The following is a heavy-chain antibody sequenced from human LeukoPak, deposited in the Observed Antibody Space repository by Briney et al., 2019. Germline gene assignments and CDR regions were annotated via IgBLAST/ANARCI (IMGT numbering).Heavy chain of an antibody. V-gene: IGHV1-69*04. Sequence: ASVKVSCKASGGTFSSYAISWVRQAPGQGLEWMGRIIPILGIANYAQKFQGRVTITADKSTSTAYMELSSLRPEDTAVYYCARDPSPVGYCSSTSCYTVWFDPWGQGTLVTVSS. D-gene: IGHD2-2*02. CDR3: ARDPSPVGYCSSTSCYTVWFDP. CDR2: IIPILGIA. J-gene: IGHJ5*02. CDR1: GGTFSSYA.